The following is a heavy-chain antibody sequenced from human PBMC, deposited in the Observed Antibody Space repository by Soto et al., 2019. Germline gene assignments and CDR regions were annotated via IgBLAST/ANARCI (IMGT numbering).Heavy chain of an antibody. Sequence: KESGPTLVTPTQTLTLTCTFSGFSLTTGGVGVAWIRQPPGKALEWLAVIYWDDDKRYSPSLKNRLTVTKDTSKNQVVLTMTNLAPVDTATYYCAHTPFFGDKLDFWGQGTLVSVSS. CDR2: IYWDDDK. CDR1: GFSLTTGGVG. J-gene: IGHJ4*02. V-gene: IGHV2-5*02. CDR3: AHTPFFGDKLDF. D-gene: IGHD2-21*01.